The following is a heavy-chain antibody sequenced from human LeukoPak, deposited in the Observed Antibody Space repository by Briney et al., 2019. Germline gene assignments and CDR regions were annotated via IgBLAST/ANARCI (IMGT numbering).Heavy chain of an antibody. CDR3: ARYNQLRLPYYMDV. CDR1: GFSLSTSGMC. Sequence: SGPALVKPTQTLTLTCTFSGFSLSTSGMCVSWIRQPPGKALEWLARIDWDDDKYYSTSLKTRLTISKDTSKNQVVLTMTNMDPVDTATYYCARYNQLRLPYYMDVWGKGTTVTVSS. D-gene: IGHD5-12*01. V-gene: IGHV2-70*11. J-gene: IGHJ6*03. CDR2: IDWDDDK.